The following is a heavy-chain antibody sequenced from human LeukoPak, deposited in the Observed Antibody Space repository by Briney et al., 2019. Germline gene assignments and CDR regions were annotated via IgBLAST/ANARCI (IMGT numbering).Heavy chain of an antibody. V-gene: IGHV3-48*03. CDR1: GFTSSSYE. J-gene: IGHJ4*02. CDR3: ARGGGYSYGSFDY. CDR2: ISSSGSTI. Sequence: GGSLRLSCAASGFTSSSYEMNWVRQAPGKGLEWVSYISSSGSTIYYADSVKGRFTISRDNAKNTLYLQMNSLRAEDTAVYYCARGGGYSYGSFDYWGQGTLVTVSS. D-gene: IGHD5-18*01.